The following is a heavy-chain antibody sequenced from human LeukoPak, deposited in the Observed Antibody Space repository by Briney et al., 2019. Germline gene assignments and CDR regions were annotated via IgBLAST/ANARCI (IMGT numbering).Heavy chain of an antibody. D-gene: IGHD6-13*01. CDR2: IYYSGST. Sequence: SETLSLTCTVSGGSISSYYWSWIRQPPGKGLEWIGYIYYSGSTNYNPSLKSRVTISVDTSKNQFSLKLSSVTTADTAVYYCARAATAAEKEAYYYYYYMDVWGKGTTVTISS. CDR3: ARAATAAEKEAYYYYYYMDV. J-gene: IGHJ6*03. V-gene: IGHV4-59*01. CDR1: GGSISSYY.